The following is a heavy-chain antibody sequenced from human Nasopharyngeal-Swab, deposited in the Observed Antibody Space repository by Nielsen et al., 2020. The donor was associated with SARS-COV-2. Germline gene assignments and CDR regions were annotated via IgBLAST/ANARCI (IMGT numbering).Heavy chain of an antibody. CDR3: ARRDEDYDSSGPGRDYYGMDV. V-gene: IGHV4-34*01. Sequence: SETLSLTCAVYGGSFSAYYWTWIRQPPGKGLEWIGEINLSGSSNYNPSLKSRVTMSVDTSKKQFSLQLSSVTAADTAVYYCARRDEDYDSSGPGRDYYGMDVWGQGTTVTVS. CDR1: GGSFSAYY. D-gene: IGHD3-22*01. J-gene: IGHJ6*02. CDR2: INLSGSS.